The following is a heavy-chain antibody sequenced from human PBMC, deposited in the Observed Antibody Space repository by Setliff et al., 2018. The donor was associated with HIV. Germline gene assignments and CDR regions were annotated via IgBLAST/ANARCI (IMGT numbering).Heavy chain of an antibody. J-gene: IGHJ6*03. CDR2: RYVSGDT. CDR3: SLTGHRLLRGYMDV. V-gene: IGHV4-4*07. D-gene: IGHD2-15*01. CDR1: DDPISSYY. Sequence: SETLSLTCCVTDDPISSYYWSWVRQPAGKGLEWIGRRYVSGDTNYNPSLKSRVTMSLDTSKKHFSLKLKSVTAADTAVYYCSLTGHRLLRGYMDVWGKGTTVTVSS.